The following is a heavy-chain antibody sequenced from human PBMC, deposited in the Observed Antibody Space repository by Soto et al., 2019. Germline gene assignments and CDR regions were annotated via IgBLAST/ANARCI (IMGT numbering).Heavy chain of an antibody. Sequence: GGALKLPLATSGFTFSNYRMNLVPPAPGKGLEWVSGISGSGGSTYYTDSVKGRITISRDNSKYTVYLQMNSLRAEDTAVYHCAKPLDSSAWYFFDYWGQGTLVTVSS. CDR1: GFTFSNYR. V-gene: IGHV3-23*01. D-gene: IGHD6-19*01. CDR3: AKPLDSSAWYFFDY. CDR2: ISGSGGST. J-gene: IGHJ4*02.